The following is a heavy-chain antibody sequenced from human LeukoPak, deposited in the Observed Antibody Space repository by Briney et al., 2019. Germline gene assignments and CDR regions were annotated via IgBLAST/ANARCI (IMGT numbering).Heavy chain of an antibody. CDR1: GGSFSGYY. CDR2: INHSGST. J-gene: IGHJ4*02. D-gene: IGHD2-2*01. CDR3: AGGQYQLLWRYFDY. V-gene: IGHV4-34*01. Sequence: SETLSLTCAVYGGSFSGYYWSWIRQPPGKGLEWIGEINHSGSTNYNPSLKSRVTISVDTSKNQFSLKLSSVTAADTAVYYCAGGQYQLLWRYFDYWGQGTLVTVSS.